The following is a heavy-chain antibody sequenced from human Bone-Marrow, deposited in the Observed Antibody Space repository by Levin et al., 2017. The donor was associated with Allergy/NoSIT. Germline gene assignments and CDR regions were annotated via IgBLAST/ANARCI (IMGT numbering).Heavy chain of an antibody. CDR1: GFTFSNYA. CDR3: AKDQGSAGELGGGFFDY. V-gene: IGHV3-23*01. Sequence: GESLKISCAASGFTFSNYAMSWVRQAPGKGLEWVSAISGSGGSTYYADSVKGRFTISRDNSKNTLYLQINSLRAEDTAAYYCAKDQGSAGELGGGFFDYWGQGTLVTVSS. J-gene: IGHJ4*02. CDR2: ISGSGGST. D-gene: IGHD1-26*01.